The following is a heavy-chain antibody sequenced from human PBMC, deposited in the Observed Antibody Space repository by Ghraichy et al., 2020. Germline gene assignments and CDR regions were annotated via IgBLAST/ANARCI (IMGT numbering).Heavy chain of an antibody. Sequence: GPLRLSCTVYSGSFSGFHWSWIRQPPGKGLEWIGEVDHTGSTTYNPSLNSRVTISVDTSKNQISLKLTSVTAADTAVYYCAKWAGTAVGFNYWYFDFWGRGTLVTVSS. J-gene: IGHJ2*01. V-gene: IGHV4-34*01. CDR1: SGSFSGFH. D-gene: IGHD6-19*01. CDR3: AKWAGTAVGFNYWYFDF. CDR2: VDHTGST.